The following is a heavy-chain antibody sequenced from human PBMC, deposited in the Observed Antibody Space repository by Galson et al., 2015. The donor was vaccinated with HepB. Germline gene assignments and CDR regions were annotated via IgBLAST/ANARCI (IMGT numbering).Heavy chain of an antibody. CDR1: GGSISSGDYY. Sequence: TLSLTCTVSGGSISSGDYYWSWIRQPPGKGLEWIGYIYYSGSTYYNPSLKSRVTISVDTSKNQFSLKLSSVTAADTAVYYCASNLCSGGSCYYDYWGQGTLVTVSS. J-gene: IGHJ4*02. CDR3: ASNLCSGGSCYYDY. V-gene: IGHV4-30-4*01. CDR2: IYYSGST. D-gene: IGHD2-15*01.